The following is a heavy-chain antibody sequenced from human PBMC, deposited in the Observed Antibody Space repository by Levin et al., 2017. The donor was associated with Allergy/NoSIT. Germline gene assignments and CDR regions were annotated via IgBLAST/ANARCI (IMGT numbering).Heavy chain of an antibody. J-gene: IGHJ4*02. D-gene: IGHD6-19*01. CDR2: IWYDGSNK. V-gene: IGHV3-33*01. Sequence: GGSLRLSCAASGFTFSSYGMHWVRQAPGKGLEWVAVIWYDGSNKYYADSVKGRFTISRDNSKNTLYLQMNSLRAEDTAVYYCARDAQIAVAGWVDYWGQGTLVTVSS. CDR3: ARDAQIAVAGWVDY. CDR1: GFTFSSYG.